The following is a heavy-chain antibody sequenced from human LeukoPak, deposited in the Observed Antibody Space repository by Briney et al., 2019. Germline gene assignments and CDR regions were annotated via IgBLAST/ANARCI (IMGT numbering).Heavy chain of an antibody. Sequence: PGGSLRLSCAASGFTFKNYNMNWVRQAPGKGLEWVACISTSSSYTFYADSVKGRFTISRDNTKNSLHLQMNSLRAEDTAVYCCARGSDFWSGYYTQWGQGTLVTVSS. CDR1: GFTFKNYN. D-gene: IGHD3-3*01. V-gene: IGHV3-21*01. J-gene: IGHJ4*02. CDR2: ISTSSSYT. CDR3: ARGSDFWSGYYTQ.